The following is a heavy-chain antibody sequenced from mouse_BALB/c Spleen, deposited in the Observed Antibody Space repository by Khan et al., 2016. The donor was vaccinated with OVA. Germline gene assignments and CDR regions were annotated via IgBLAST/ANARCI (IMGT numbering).Heavy chain of an antibody. CDR2: INPSNGGT. J-gene: IGHJ3*01. CDR3: TRGGYGGFAY. V-gene: IGHV1S81*02. CDR1: GYTFTSYY. Sequence: QVQLKESGAELVKPGASVKLSCKASGYTFTSYYMYWVKQRPGQGLEWIGEINPSNGGTNFNEKFKSKATLTVDKSSSTAYMQLSSLTSEDSAVYYCTRGGYGGFAYWGEVTLVTVSA. D-gene: IGHD1-1*01.